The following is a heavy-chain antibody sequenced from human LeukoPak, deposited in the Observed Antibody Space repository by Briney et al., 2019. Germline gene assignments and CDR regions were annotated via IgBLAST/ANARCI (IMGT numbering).Heavy chain of an antibody. CDR2: IHTSGST. Sequence: SGTLSLTCSVSGASIDTYYWGWIRQPAGKGLEWIGHIHTSGSTNYNPSLKSRVTMSVDTSKNQFSLKVNSVTAADTAVYYCAKEGMIRGVIDYWGQGALVTVSS. CDR3: AKEGMIRGVIDY. D-gene: IGHD3-10*01. CDR1: GASIDTYY. V-gene: IGHV4-4*07. J-gene: IGHJ4*02.